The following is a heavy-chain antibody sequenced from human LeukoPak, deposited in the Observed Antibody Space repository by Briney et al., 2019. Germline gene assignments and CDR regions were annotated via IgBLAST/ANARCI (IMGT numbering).Heavy chain of an antibody. J-gene: IGHJ6*02. CDR2: ISGDGDGT. CDR3: AKDRGGYYGSGTSYYFYGMDV. CDR1: GFTFGHYA. V-gene: IGHV3-43*02. D-gene: IGHD3-10*01. Sequence: QSGRSLRLSCAASGFTFGHYAMHWVRQAPGRGLESVSLISGDGDGTYYADSVKGRFTISTDTSRNSLYLQMDSLRTEDTALYYCAKDRGGYYGSGTSYYFYGMDVWGQGTTVTVSS.